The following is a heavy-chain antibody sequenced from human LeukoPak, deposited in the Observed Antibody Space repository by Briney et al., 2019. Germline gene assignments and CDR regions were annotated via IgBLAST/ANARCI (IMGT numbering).Heavy chain of an antibody. V-gene: IGHV4-34*01. D-gene: IGHD6-19*01. CDR1: GGSISSYY. Sequence: SETLSLTCTVSGGSISSYYWSWIRQPPGKGLEWIGEINHSGSTNYNPSLKSRVIISVHTSKNQFSLKLSSVTAADTAVYYCARNALSAGTLSFDYWGQGTLVTVSS. J-gene: IGHJ4*02. CDR2: INHSGST. CDR3: ARNALSAGTLSFDY.